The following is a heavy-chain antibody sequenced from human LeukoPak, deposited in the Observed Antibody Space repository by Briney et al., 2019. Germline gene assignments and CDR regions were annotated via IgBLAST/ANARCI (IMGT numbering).Heavy chain of an antibody. J-gene: IGHJ4*02. CDR3: ARITTGFDY. V-gene: IGHV3-48*01. Sequence: GGSLRLSCAASGIILSSYWMSWVRQAPGKGLEWVSYISSSSSTIYYADPVKGRFTISRDNAKNSLYLQMNSLRAEDTAVYYCARITTGFDYWGQGTLVTVSS. CDR1: GIILSSYW. D-gene: IGHD3-22*01. CDR2: ISSSSSTI.